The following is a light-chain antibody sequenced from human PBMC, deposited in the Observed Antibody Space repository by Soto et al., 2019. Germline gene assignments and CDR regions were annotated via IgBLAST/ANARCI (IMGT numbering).Light chain of an antibody. J-gene: IGLJ2*01. Sequence: QSVLTQPPSASGTPGQRVTVSCSGSSSNIGSNTVNWYQQLPGTAPKLLNYSNNQRPSGVPDRFSGSKSGTSASLAISGLQSDDEADYYCAAWDDSLNSLVFGGGTKPTVL. CDR3: AAWDDSLNSLV. CDR1: SSNIGSNT. V-gene: IGLV1-44*01. CDR2: SNN.